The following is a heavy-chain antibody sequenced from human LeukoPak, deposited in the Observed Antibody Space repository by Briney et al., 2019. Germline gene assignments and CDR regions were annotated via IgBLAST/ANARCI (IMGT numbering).Heavy chain of an antibody. D-gene: IGHD4-23*01. CDR2: ISGSRNYI. Sequence: GGSLRLSCAPSGFTFSVYSMHWVRRFPGEGLEWVSSISGSRNYIYYADSVKGRFTISRDNAKQSLYLQITRLRAEDTAVYYCTRLFYDYAGTLIEFWAEEPLLTVSS. V-gene: IGHV3-21*01. CDR1: GFTFSVYS. CDR3: TRLFYDYAGTLIEF. J-gene: IGHJ4*02.